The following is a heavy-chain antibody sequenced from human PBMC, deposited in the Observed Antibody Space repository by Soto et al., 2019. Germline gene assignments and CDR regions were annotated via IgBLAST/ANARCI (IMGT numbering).Heavy chain of an antibody. CDR1: GFTFSSYA. Sequence: EVQLLESGGGLVQPGGSLRLSCAASGFTFSSYAMSWVRQAPGKGLEWVSAISGSGGSTYYADSVKGRFTISRDNSKNTLYLQMNSLRAEDTAVYYCAKDIVVIPAAGDAFDIWGQGTMVTVSS. D-gene: IGHD2-2*01. CDR2: ISGSGGST. J-gene: IGHJ3*02. V-gene: IGHV3-23*01. CDR3: AKDIVVIPAAGDAFDI.